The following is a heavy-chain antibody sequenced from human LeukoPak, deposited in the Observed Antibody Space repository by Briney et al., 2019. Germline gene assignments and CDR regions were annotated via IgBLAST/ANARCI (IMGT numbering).Heavy chain of an antibody. CDR2: IYSGGST. CDR1: GFTVSSNY. Sequence: GGSLRLSCAASGFTVSSNYMSWVRQAPGKGLEWVSVIYSGGSTYYADSVKGRFTISRDNSKNTLYLQMNSLRAEDTAVYYCAREAAAILIKYYYYGMDVWGQGTTVTVSS. CDR3: AREAAAILIKYYYYGMDV. J-gene: IGHJ6*02. D-gene: IGHD2-21*02. V-gene: IGHV3-66*01.